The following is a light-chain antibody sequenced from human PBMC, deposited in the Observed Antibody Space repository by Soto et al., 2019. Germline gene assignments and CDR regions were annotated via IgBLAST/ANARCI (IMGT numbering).Light chain of an antibody. V-gene: IGKV3D-15*01. J-gene: IGKJ5*01. CDR1: QSVAIN. CDR2: DAS. CDR3: QQYNNWPLT. Sequence: EIVMTQSPATLSLSPGERATLSCRASQSVAINLAWYQQKPGQAPRLLIYDASTRATGFPDRFSGSGSGTEFTLTISRLEPEDFAVYYCQQYNNWPLTFGQGTRVDIK.